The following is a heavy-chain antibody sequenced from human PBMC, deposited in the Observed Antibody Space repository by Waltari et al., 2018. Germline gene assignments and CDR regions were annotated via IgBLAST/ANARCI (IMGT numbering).Heavy chain of an antibody. CDR3: ARGVVVVPAATHATTFDP. V-gene: IGHV1-3*01. CDR2: INAGNGNT. D-gene: IGHD2-2*01. CDR1: GYTFTSYA. J-gene: IGHJ5*02. Sequence: QVQLVQSGAEVKKPGASVKISCKASGYTFTSYAMHWVRQAPGQRLEWMGWINAGNGNTKYSQKFQGRVTITRDTSASTAYMELSSLRSEDTAVYYCARGVVVVPAATHATTFDPWGQGTLVTVSS.